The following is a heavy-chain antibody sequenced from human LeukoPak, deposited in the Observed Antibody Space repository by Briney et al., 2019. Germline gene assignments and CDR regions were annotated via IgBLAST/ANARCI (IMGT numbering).Heavy chain of an antibody. Sequence: RASVKVSCKASGGTFSSYAISWVRQAPGQGLEWMGRIIPILGIANYAQKFQGRVTITADKSTSTAYMELSSLRSEDTAVYYCARGDGGDYRYQHWGQGTLVTVSS. CDR1: GGTFSSYA. CDR3: ARGDGGDYRYQH. V-gene: IGHV1-69*04. D-gene: IGHD4-17*01. J-gene: IGHJ1*01. CDR2: IIPILGIA.